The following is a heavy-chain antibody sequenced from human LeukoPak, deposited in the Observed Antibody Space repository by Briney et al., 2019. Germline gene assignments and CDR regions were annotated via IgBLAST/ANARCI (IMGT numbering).Heavy chain of an antibody. J-gene: IGHJ3*02. D-gene: IGHD3-10*01. Sequence: PGGSLRLSCAASGFTFSSYAMSWVRQAPGKGLEWVSAISGSGGSTYYADSVKGRFTISRDNSKSTLYLQMNSLRAEDTAVYYCAKDSYGSGSYYGRRAFDIWGQGTMVTVSS. CDR2: ISGSGGST. CDR1: GFTFSSYA. V-gene: IGHV3-23*01. CDR3: AKDSYGSGSYYGRRAFDI.